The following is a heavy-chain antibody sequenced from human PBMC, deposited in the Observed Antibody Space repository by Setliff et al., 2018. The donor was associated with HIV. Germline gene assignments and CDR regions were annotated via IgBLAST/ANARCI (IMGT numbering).Heavy chain of an antibody. V-gene: IGHV1-69*05. Sequence: ASVKVSCKASGFTFNHYALSWVRQAPGQRPEWMGGIIPIFGTANYAQKFQGRVTITTDESTSTAYMELSSLRFGDTAVYFCARVAHSSSYHYYGMDVWGQGTTVTVSS. CDR3: ARVAHSSSYHYYGMDV. D-gene: IGHD6-19*01. J-gene: IGHJ6*02. CDR1: GFTFNHYA. CDR2: IIPIFGTA.